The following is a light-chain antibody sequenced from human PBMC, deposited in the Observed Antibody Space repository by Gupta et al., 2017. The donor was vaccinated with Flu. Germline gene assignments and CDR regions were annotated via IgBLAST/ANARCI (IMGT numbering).Light chain of an antibody. Sequence: GNNIDSKSVHWYQQRPGQAPVLVVYDVSDRPSGIPERFSGSNSGNTATLTVSGVEAGEEADYYCQVCDTSSGHSWVFGGGTKLTVL. CDR2: DVS. J-gene: IGLJ3*02. V-gene: IGLV3-21*02. CDR3: QVCDTSSGHSWV. CDR1: NIDSKS.